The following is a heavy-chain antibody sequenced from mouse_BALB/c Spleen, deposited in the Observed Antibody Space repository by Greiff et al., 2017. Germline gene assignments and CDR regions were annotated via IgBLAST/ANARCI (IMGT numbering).Heavy chain of an antibody. CDR2: ISYDGSN. CDR1: GYSITSGYY. Sequence: DVKLQESGPGLVKPSQSLSLTCSVTGYSITSGYYWNWIRQFPGNKLEWMGYISYDGSNNYNPSLKNRISITRDTSKNQFFLKLNSVTTEDTATYYCARFFPYYGRYFDVWGAGTTVTVSS. J-gene: IGHJ1*01. CDR3: ARFFPYYGRYFDV. V-gene: IGHV3-6*02. D-gene: IGHD1-1*01.